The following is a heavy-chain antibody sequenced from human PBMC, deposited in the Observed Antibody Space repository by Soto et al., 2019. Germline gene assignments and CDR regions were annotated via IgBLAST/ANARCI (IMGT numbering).Heavy chain of an antibody. D-gene: IGHD2-15*01. V-gene: IGHV3-7*03. Sequence: GGSLRLSCAASGFTFSSYWMSWVRQAPGKGLEWVANIKQDGSEKYYEDSVKGRFTISRDNAKNSLYLQMNSLRAEDTAVYYCARDMGYCSGGSCYSGAFDIWGQGTMVTVSS. CDR2: IKQDGSEK. CDR3: ARDMGYCSGGSCYSGAFDI. CDR1: GFTFSSYW. J-gene: IGHJ3*02.